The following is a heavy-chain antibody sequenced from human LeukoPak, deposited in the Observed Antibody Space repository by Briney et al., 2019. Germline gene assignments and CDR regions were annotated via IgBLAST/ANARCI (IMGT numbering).Heavy chain of an antibody. J-gene: IGHJ4*02. CDR1: GFTFRTYS. CDR2: GSDSGDGT. Sequence: GGSLTLSCAASGFTFRTYSMSWVRQAPGKGLEWVSGGSDSGDGTYYAASVKGRFTISRDNSKNTVFLQMNSLRADDTAKYYCAKDKAPGSWHTPRDFWGQGTLVTVSS. D-gene: IGHD6-13*01. V-gene: IGHV3-23*01. CDR3: AKDKAPGSWHTPRDF.